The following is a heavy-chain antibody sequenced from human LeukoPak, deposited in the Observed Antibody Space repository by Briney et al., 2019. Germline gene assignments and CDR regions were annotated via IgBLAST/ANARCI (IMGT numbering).Heavy chain of an antibody. CDR1: GYTLTELS. D-gene: IGHD3-10*01. J-gene: IGHJ4*02. V-gene: IGHV1-24*01. CDR2: FDPEDGET. Sequence: ASVKVSCKVSGYTLTELSMHWVRQAPGKGLEWMGGFDPEDGETIYAQKFQGRVTMTEDTSTDTAYMELSSLRSEDTAVYYCATWEHYYGTESRTAFDYCGQGTLVTVSS. CDR3: ATWEHYYGTESRTAFDY.